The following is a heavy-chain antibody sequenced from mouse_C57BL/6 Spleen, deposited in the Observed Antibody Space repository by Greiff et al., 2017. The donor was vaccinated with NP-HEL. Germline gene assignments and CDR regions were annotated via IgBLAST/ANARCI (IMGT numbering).Heavy chain of an antibody. CDR3: TRDYYGSSSWFSY. J-gene: IGHJ3*01. V-gene: IGHV5-9-1*02. CDR2: ISSGGDYI. D-gene: IGHD1-1*01. Sequence: EVKVVESGAGLVKPGGSLKLSCAASGFTFSSYAMSWVRQTPEKRLEWVAYISSGGDYIYSADTVKGRFTISRDNARNTLYLQMRSLKSEDTAMYYCTRDYYGSSSWFSYWGPAPLVTVSA. CDR1: GFTFSSYA.